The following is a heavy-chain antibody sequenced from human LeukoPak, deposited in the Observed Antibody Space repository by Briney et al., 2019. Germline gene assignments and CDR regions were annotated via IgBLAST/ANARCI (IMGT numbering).Heavy chain of an antibody. J-gene: IGHJ3*02. CDR1: GYTFTSYY. CDR2: INPSGGAR. V-gene: IGHV1-46*01. Sequence: GASVKVSCKASGYTFTSYYMHWVRQAPGQGPEWMGIINPSGGARSYAPKFQGRVTVTRDTSTSTVYMELSSLRSVDTGVYYCARPALYSDAFDIWGQGTMVTVSS. CDR3: ARPALYSDAFDI. D-gene: IGHD1-26*01.